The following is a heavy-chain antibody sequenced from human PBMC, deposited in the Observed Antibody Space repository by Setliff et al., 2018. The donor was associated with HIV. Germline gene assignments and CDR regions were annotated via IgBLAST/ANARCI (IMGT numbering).Heavy chain of an antibody. CDR2: IWYDGSNK. CDR3: AKELAASGLGYFDS. V-gene: IGHV3-33*06. CDR1: GFTFSSYG. D-gene: IGHD3-22*01. Sequence: GGSLRLSCAASGFTFSSYGMRWVRQAPGKGLEWVAVIWYDGSNKYYADSVKGRFTISRDNSKNTLYLQMNSLRAEDTAVYYCAKELAASGLGYFDSWGRGILVTVS. J-gene: IGHJ4*02.